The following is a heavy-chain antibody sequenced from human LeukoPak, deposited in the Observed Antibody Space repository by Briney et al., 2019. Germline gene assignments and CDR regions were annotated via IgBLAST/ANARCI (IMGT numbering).Heavy chain of an antibody. CDR1: GGSISSGGYS. CDR3: ARNPYESGTTVTEPNPYFDY. Sequence: SETLSLTCAVSGGSISSGGYSWSWIRQPPGKGLEWIGYIYHSGSTYYNPSLKSRVTISVDRSKNQFSLKLNSVTAADTAVYYCARNPYESGTTVTEPNPYFDYWGQGTLVTVSS. J-gene: IGHJ4*02. CDR2: IYHSGST. V-gene: IGHV4-30-2*01. D-gene: IGHD4-17*01.